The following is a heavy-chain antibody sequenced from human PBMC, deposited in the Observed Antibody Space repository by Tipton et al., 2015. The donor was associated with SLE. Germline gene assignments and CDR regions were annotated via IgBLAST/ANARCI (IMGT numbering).Heavy chain of an antibody. V-gene: IGHV3-48*01. D-gene: IGHD3-10*01. Sequence: SLRLSCAASGFTFSSYSMNWVRQAPGKGLEWVSYISSSSSTIYYADSVKGRFTISRDNAKNSLYLQMKSLRAEDTAVYYCARDGSGSAHYYYYGMDVWGQGTTVTVSS. CDR3: ARDGSGSAHYYYYGMDV. CDR1: GFTFSSYS. CDR2: ISSSSSTI. J-gene: IGHJ6*02.